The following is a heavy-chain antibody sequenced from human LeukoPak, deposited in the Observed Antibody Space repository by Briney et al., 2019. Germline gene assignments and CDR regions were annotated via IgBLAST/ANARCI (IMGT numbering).Heavy chain of an antibody. Sequence: PGGSLRPSFAASVFTFSNAWMSWVRQAPGKGLEWVGRIKSKTDGGTTDYAAPVKGRFTISRDDSKNTLYLQMNSLKTEDTAVYYCTTEWGYVLQYWGQGTLVTVSS. J-gene: IGHJ4*02. V-gene: IGHV3-15*01. CDR3: TTEWGYVLQY. CDR1: VFTFSNAW. CDR2: IKSKTDGGTT. D-gene: IGHD5-12*01.